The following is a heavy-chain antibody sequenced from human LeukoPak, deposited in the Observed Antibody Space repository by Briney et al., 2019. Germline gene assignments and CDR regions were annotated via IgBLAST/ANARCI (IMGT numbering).Heavy chain of an antibody. CDR2: IYYSGST. CDR1: GGSVSSYY. Sequence: EASETLSLTCTVSGGSVSSYYWSWIRQPPGKGLEWIGYIYYSGSTNYNPSLKSRVTISVDTSKNQFSLKLSSVTAADTAVYYCARVAAVAGPGYFDYWGQGTLVTVSS. CDR3: ARVAAVAGPGYFDY. D-gene: IGHD6-19*01. V-gene: IGHV4-59*08. J-gene: IGHJ4*02.